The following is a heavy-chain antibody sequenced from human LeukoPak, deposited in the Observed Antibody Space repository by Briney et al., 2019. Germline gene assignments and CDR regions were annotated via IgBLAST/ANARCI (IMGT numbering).Heavy chain of an antibody. CDR2: ITPSSDTI. J-gene: IGHJ4*02. D-gene: IGHD3-10*01. V-gene: IGHV3-48*01. Sequence: GGSLRLSCAASGFTFSSYWMSWVRQAPGKGLEWVSYITPSSDTIYYADSVKGRFTISRDNAKNSLFLQMNSLRAEDTAVYYCARVVHYGSGPAVGWGQGTLVTVSS. CDR3: ARVVHYGSGPAVG. CDR1: GFTFSSYW.